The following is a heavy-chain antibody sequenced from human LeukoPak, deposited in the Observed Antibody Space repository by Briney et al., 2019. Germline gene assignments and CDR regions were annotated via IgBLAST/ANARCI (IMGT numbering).Heavy chain of an antibody. J-gene: IGHJ5*02. Sequence: PSETLSLTCTVSGGSISSYYWSWIRQPPGKGLEWIGYIYYSGSTNYNPSLKSRVTISVDTSKNQFSLKLSSVTAADTAVYCCARLTGYSSESWFDPWGQGTLVTVSS. CDR2: IYYSGST. CDR3: ARLTGYSSESWFDP. D-gene: IGHD3-9*01. V-gene: IGHV4-59*01. CDR1: GGSISSYY.